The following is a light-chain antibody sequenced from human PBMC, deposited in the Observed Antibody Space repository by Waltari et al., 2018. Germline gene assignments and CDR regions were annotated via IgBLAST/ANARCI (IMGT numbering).Light chain of an antibody. Sequence: DIQLTQSPSFLSASVVHRVTITCRASQGISSYLAWYQQKPGKAHKLLIYAASTLQSGVPSRFSGSGSGTEFTLTISSLQPEDFATYYCQQLRVFGQGTKLEIK. J-gene: IGKJ2*01. CDR1: QGISSY. CDR3: QQLRV. CDR2: AAS. V-gene: IGKV1-9*01.